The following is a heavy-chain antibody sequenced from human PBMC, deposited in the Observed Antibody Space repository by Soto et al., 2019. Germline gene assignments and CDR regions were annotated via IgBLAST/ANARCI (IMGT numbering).Heavy chain of an antibody. CDR2: ISSSSSYI. D-gene: IGHD3-22*01. CDR3: ARRAAGDSSGYSAFFDP. Sequence: EVQLVESGGGLVKPGGSLRLSCAASGFTFSSYSMNWVRQAPGKGLEWVSSISSSSSYIYYADSVKGRFTISRDNAKNSLYLQMNSLRAEDTAVYYCARRAAGDSSGYSAFFDPLGQGTLVTVSS. J-gene: IGHJ5*02. V-gene: IGHV3-21*01. CDR1: GFTFSSYS.